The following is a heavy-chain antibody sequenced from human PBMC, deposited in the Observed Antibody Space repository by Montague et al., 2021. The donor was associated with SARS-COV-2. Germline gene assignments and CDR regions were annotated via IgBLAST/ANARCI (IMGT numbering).Heavy chain of an antibody. D-gene: IGHD3-10*01. Sequence: SETLSLTCSVSSGSIISSGYYWGWIRRPPGKELEWIGNIYYSGTTXYSPSLQSRGTISVDTSKNHLSLRLSSVTAADTAVYFCARGMIRGVTTPFDYWGQGSQVTVSS. CDR2: IYYSGTT. CDR3: ARGMIRGVTTPFDY. J-gene: IGHJ4*02. CDR1: SGSIISSGYY. V-gene: IGHV4-39*02.